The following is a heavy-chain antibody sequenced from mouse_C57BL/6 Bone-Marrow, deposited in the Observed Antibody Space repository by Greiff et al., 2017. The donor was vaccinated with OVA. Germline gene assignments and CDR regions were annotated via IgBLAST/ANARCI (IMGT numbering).Heavy chain of an antibody. CDR3: ARPSNWEGDY. J-gene: IGHJ2*01. V-gene: IGHV1-42*01. CDR1: GYSFTGYY. Sequence: VQLQQSGPELVKPGASVKISCKASGYSFTGYYMNWVKQSPEKSLEWIGEINPSTGGTTYNQKFKAKATLTVDKSSSTAYMQLKSLTSEDSAVYYGARPSNWEGDYWGQGTTLTVSS. D-gene: IGHD4-1*01. CDR2: INPSTGGT.